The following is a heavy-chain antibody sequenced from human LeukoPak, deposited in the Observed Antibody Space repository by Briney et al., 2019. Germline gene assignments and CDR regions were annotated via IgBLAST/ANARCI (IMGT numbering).Heavy chain of an antibody. J-gene: IGHJ4*02. CDR1: GGSISSYY. CDR2: IYYSGST. V-gene: IGHV4-59*12. Sequence: SETLSLTCTVSGGSISSYYWSWIRQPPGKGLEWIGYIYYSGSTNYNPSLKSRVTISVDTSKNQFSLKLSSVTAADTAVYYCARGQFLYSTGWPSTIRFDYWGQGALVTVSS. D-gene: IGHD6-19*01. CDR3: ARGQFLYSTGWPSTIRFDY.